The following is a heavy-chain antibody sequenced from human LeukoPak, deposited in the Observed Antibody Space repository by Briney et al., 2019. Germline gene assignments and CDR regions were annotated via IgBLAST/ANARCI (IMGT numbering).Heavy chain of an antibody. CDR2: VYRSGSA. J-gene: IGHJ4*02. CDR3: ARAPHTSPTDYYFDF. CDR1: GDSISSGIHY. Sequence: PSETLSLTCTVSGDSISSGIHYWAWIRQPPGKGPEWIGTVYRSGSAYHNPSLKSRLTISIDTSKNQFSLKLTSVTAADTALYFCARAPHTSPTDYYFDFWGPGTLVTVSS. D-gene: IGHD1-14*01. V-gene: IGHV4-39*07.